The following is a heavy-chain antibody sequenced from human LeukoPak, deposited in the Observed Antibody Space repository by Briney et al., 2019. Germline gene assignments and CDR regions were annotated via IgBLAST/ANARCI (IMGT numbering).Heavy chain of an antibody. D-gene: IGHD6-13*01. J-gene: IGHJ4*02. Sequence: GASAKVSCKASGYTFTSYAISWVRQAPGQGLEWMGWISSYNGNTHYAQKLQGRVTMTTDTSTSTAYMELRSLRSDDTAVYYCARDKPDRAAGHEDYWGQGTLVTVSS. CDR3: ARDKPDRAAGHEDY. CDR1: GYTFTSYA. V-gene: IGHV1-18*01. CDR2: ISSYNGNT.